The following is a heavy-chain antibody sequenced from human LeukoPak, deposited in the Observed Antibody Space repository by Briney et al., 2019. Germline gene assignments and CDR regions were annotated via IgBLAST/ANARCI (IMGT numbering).Heavy chain of an antibody. CDR1: GFTFDDYA. V-gene: IGHV3-9*01. CDR2: ISWDSGSI. D-gene: IGHD3-10*01. Sequence: GGSLRLSCAASGFTFDDYAMHWVRQAPGKGLEWVSGISWDSGSIGYADSVKGRFTISRDNAKNSLYLQMNSLRAEDTALYYCAKASRPTYYYGSGSYSNWFDPWGQGTQVTVSS. J-gene: IGHJ5*02. CDR3: AKASRPTYYYGSGSYSNWFDP.